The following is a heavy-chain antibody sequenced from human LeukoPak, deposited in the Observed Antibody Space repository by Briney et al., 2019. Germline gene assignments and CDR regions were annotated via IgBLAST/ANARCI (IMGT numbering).Heavy chain of an antibody. Sequence: SETLSLTCTVSGGSINSYYWSWLRQPPGKGLEWIGYIYYSGSTNYNPSLKSRVTISVDTSKNQFSLKLSSVTAADTAVYYCARDLGTGDRRVDYWGQGTLVTVSS. D-gene: IGHD7-27*01. CDR3: ARDLGTGDRRVDY. J-gene: IGHJ4*02. V-gene: IGHV4-59*01. CDR2: IYYSGST. CDR1: GGSINSYY.